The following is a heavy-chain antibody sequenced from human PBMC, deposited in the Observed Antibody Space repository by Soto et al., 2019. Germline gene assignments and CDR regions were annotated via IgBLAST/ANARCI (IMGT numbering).Heavy chain of an antibody. D-gene: IGHD3-22*01. V-gene: IGHV1-18*01. CDR1: CYSFTSYV. CDR2: VSSYNGNT. CDR3: ARVVDDYYESSGYLGPLYFDY. Sequence: ASVNVYCKASCYSFTSYVSTWVRQAPGQGLELMVWVSSYNGNTKNAQMFQGRVTMTTDTSTSTSYMELRSLRSDYTAVYYCARVVDDYYESSGYLGPLYFDYWGQGTLVTVSS. J-gene: IGHJ4*02.